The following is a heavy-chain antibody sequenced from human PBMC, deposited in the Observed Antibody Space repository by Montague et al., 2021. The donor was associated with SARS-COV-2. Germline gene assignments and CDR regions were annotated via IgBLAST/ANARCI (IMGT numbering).Heavy chain of an antibody. D-gene: IGHD6-13*01. CDR2: ISWDGTTT. CDR3: AQGIGDSRSFLEF. J-gene: IGHJ4*02. Sequence: SLRLSCAASGFKFDDYTIHWVRQVPGKGLQWVSLISWDGTTTHYAESVEGRFTISRDNSISSLYLQMSSLRNDDTGLCYCAQGIGDSRSFLEFWGQGTLLTVSS. V-gene: IGHV3-43*01. CDR1: GFKFDDYT.